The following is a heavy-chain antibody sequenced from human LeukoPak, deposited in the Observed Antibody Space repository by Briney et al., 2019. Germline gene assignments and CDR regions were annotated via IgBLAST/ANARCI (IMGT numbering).Heavy chain of an antibody. Sequence: GGSLRLSCAASGFTFYTYAMTWVRLAPGKGLEWVSSISGSGDNTYYADSVKGRFTVSRDNSKNTLYLQMNSLRAEDTAVYYCAKTPGDCTGGTCYSFDYWGQGSLVTVSS. CDR1: GFTFYTYA. CDR3: AKTPGDCTGGTCYSFDY. CDR2: ISGSGDNT. J-gene: IGHJ4*02. D-gene: IGHD2-15*01. V-gene: IGHV3-23*01.